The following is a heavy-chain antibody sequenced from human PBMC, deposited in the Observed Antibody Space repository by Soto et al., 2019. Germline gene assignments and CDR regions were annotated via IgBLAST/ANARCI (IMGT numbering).Heavy chain of an antibody. CDR3: AKNGQPPYYYYVLDV. CDR2: ISGYNGDA. CDR1: GYTFTRYG. V-gene: IGHV1-18*01. J-gene: IGHJ6*02. Sequence: ASVKVSCKASGYTFTRYGISWVRQAPGQGLEWMGWISGYNGDANYAQRFQGRVSMTIDTSTTTAYMELRTLTPDDTAVYYCAKNGQPPYYYYVLDVWGQGTTVTVYS. D-gene: IGHD2-8*01.